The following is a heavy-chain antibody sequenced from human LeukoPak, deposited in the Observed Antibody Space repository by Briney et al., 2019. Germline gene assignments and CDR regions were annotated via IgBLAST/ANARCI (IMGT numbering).Heavy chain of an antibody. Sequence: GASVKVSCKASGYTFTSYGISWVRQAPGQGLEWMGWISAYNGNTDYAQKLQGRVTMTTDTSTSTAYMELRSLRSDDTAVYYCARVAGTTVGSYYYYGMDVWGQGTTVTVSS. D-gene: IGHD4-23*01. CDR1: GYTFTSYG. V-gene: IGHV1-18*01. CDR2: ISAYNGNT. CDR3: ARVAGTTVGSYYYYGMDV. J-gene: IGHJ6*02.